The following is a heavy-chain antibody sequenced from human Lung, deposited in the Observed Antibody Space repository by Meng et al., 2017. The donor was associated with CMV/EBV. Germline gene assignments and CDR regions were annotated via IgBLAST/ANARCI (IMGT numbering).Heavy chain of an antibody. CDR3: ARKRTNWRGPVFDY. Sequence: GGSLRLXCAASGFTFSHSWMHWVRQAPGKGLVWVSVINTDGTTINYAGSVKGRFTISRDNAKNTLYLQMDSLRADDTALYYCARKRTNWRGPVFDYWGQGXLVTVSS. J-gene: IGHJ4*02. D-gene: IGHD2-8*01. CDR2: INTDGTTI. CDR1: GFTFSHSW. V-gene: IGHV3-74*01.